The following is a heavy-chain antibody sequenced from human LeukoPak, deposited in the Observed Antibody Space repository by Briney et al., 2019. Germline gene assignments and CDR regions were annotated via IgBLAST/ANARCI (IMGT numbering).Heavy chain of an antibody. V-gene: IGHV1-2*02. CDR3: ARRRSGSYDFWSGYSGYYGMDV. Sequence: ASVKVSCKASGYTFTDYYMHWVRQAPGQGLEWMGWINPNSGGTNYAQKFQGRVTMTRDTSISTAYMELSRLRSDDTAVYYCARRRSGSYDFWSGYSGYYGMDVWGQGTTVTVSS. D-gene: IGHD3-3*01. J-gene: IGHJ6*02. CDR1: GYTFTDYY. CDR2: INPNSGGT.